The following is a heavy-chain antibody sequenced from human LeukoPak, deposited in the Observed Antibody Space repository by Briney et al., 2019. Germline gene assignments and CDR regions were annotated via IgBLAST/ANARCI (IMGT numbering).Heavy chain of an antibody. J-gene: IGHJ4*02. Sequence: SETLSLTCAVSGGSISSGGYAWGWIRQPPGTGLEWIGYIYDSGSTHYNPSLKSRVTISVDRSENQFSLKLSSVTAADTAVYYCARYGGSGTYYFDYWGQGTLVTVSS. CDR1: GGSISSGGYA. CDR3: ARYGGSGTYYFDY. D-gene: IGHD3-10*01. V-gene: IGHV4-30-2*01. CDR2: IYDSGST.